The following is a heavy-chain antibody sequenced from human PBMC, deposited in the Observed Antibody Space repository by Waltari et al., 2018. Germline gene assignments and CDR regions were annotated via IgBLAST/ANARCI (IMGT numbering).Heavy chain of an antibody. CDR2: IWYDGSNK. D-gene: IGHD2-21*01. CDR3: ARGIDEGIDY. Sequence: QVQLVESGGGVVQPGRSLRLSCAVSEFTFSNYGMHWVRQAPGKGLEWVAVIWYDGSNKDYADSVKGRFTISRDNSKNTLYLQMNNLRAEDTAVYYCARGIDEGIDYWVQGTLVTVSS. J-gene: IGHJ4*02. CDR1: EFTFSNYG. V-gene: IGHV3-33*01.